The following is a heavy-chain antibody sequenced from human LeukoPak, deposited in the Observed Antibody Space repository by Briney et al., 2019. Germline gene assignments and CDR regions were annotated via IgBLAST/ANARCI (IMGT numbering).Heavy chain of an antibody. CDR1: GGSIRGYY. J-gene: IGHJ6*02. V-gene: IGHV4-59*01. D-gene: IGHD2-2*01. Sequence: SETLSLTCTVSGGSIRGYYWKWLRQPQGKGLEWSGHIYHSGRADYNTSLKRRVTISVETSKRQFSLNLSSMTAVDTAFYFCARAGGGCTRTSCPIPYYCLDVWGQGTTVTVSS. CDR2: IYHSGRA. CDR3: ARAGGGCTRTSCPIPYYCLDV.